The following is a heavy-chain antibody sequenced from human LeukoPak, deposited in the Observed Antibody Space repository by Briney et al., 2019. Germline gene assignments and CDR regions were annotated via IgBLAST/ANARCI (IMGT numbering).Heavy chain of an antibody. CDR1: GGSISSGGYY. CDR2: IYSSGDT. CDR3: ARFTAGWFDP. Sequence: LSLTCTVSGGSISSGGYYWSWVRQAPGKGLEWVSVIYSSGDTYYADSVKGRFSISRDNSENTVFLQMNSLRVEDMAIYYCARFTAGWFDPWGQGTLVTVST. V-gene: IGHV3-53*01. J-gene: IGHJ5*02.